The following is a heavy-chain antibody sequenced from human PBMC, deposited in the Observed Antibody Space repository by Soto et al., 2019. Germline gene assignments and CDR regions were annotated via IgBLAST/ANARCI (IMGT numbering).Heavy chain of an antibody. J-gene: IGHJ4*01. CDR3: ARAHGMVNECSRIDG. Sequence: SETLSLTCTVSGYSISSGSYWGWIRQPPGQGPEWIASIYHGGTTFYNPSLKSRITISVDTSHNQFSLNLRSVTAADTAVYYCARAHGMVNECSRIDGWGHGPL. CDR1: GYSISSGSY. D-gene: IGHD2-2*01. CDR2: IYHGGTT. V-gene: IGHV4-38-2*02.